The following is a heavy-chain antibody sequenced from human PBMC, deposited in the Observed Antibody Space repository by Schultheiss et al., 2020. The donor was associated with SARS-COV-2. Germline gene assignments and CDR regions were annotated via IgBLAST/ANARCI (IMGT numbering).Heavy chain of an antibody. J-gene: IGHJ6*03. V-gene: IGHV1-2*02. CDR1: GYTFSDYY. CDR3: ATDRVEVRSATQRHHFYYMDA. D-gene: IGHD2-2*01. CDR2: VNPNSGGT. Sequence: ASVKVSCKASGYTFSDYYIHWVRNVPGHGLEWMGWVNPNSGGTNYAQKFQGRVTMTRDTSISTAYMELSRLRSDDTAVHYCATDRVEVRSATQRHHFYYMDAWGKGTTVTVSS.